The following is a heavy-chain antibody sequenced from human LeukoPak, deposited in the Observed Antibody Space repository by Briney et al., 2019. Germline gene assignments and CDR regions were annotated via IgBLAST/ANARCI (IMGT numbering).Heavy chain of an antibody. D-gene: IGHD1-26*01. V-gene: IGHV3-53*01. CDR1: GFTVSSNY. Sequence: GGSLRLSCAASGFTVSSNYMSWVRQAPGKGLEWVSVIYSGGSTYYADSVKGRFTISRDNSKNTLYLQMNSLRAEDTAVYYCARYLVGAKGAQGFDYWGQGTLVTVSS. CDR3: ARYLVGAKGAQGFDY. CDR2: IYSGGST. J-gene: IGHJ4*02.